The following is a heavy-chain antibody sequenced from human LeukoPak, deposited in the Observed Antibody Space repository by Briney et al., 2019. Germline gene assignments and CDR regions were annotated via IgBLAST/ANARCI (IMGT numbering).Heavy chain of an antibody. CDR3: ARDLPYYYGSGSPRFDY. J-gene: IGHJ4*02. D-gene: IGHD3-10*01. CDR2: INHSGST. V-gene: IGHV4-34*01. Sequence: PSETLSLTCAVYGGSFSGYYWSWIRQPPGKGLEWIGEINHSGSTNYNPSLKSRVTISVDTSKNQFSLKLSSVTAADTAVYYCARDLPYYYGSGSPRFDYWGQGTLVTVSP. CDR1: GGSFSGYY.